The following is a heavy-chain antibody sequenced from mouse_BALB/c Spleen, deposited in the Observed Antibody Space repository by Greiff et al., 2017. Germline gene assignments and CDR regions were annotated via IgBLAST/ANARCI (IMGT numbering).Heavy chain of an antibody. D-gene: IGHD2-4*01. CDR1: GFSLTSYG. V-gene: IGHV2-2*02. Sequence: VQGVESGPGLVQPSQSLSITCTVSGFSLTSYGVHWVRQSPGKGLEWLGVIWSGGSTDYNAAFISRLSISKDNSKSQVFFKMNSLQANDTAIYYCARGGGLRGAFAYWGQGTLVTVSA. CDR3: ARGGGLRGAFAY. CDR2: IWSGGST. J-gene: IGHJ3*01.